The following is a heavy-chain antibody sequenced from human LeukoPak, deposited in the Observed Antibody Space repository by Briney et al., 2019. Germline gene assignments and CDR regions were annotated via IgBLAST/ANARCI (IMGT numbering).Heavy chain of an antibody. CDR3: ARDGVYGGNSRDYYYMDV. Sequence: PGGSLRLSCAASGFTVSSNYMSWVRQAPGKGLEWVSVIYSGGSTYYADSVKGRFTISGDNSKNTLYLQMNSLRAEDTAVYYCARDGVYGGNSRDYYYMDVWGKGTTVTVSS. CDR1: GFTVSSNY. V-gene: IGHV3-66*02. J-gene: IGHJ6*03. CDR2: IYSGGST. D-gene: IGHD4-23*01.